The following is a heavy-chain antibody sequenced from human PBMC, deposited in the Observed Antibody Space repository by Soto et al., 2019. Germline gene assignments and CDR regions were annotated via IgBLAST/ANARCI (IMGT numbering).Heavy chain of an antibody. CDR3: AHRDYHCSGWALDS. D-gene: IGHD6-19*01. J-gene: IGHJ4*02. Sequence: QVQLVQSGAEVKKPGSSVKISCKASGGTFRSFVISWVRQASGQGLEWVGGIIRDVVTPIYAQKFQGRVTVVADESTGTGYMELSSLRSDDTAVYYCAHRDYHCSGWALDSWGQGTLVTVSS. CDR2: IIRDVVTP. CDR1: GGTFRSFV. V-gene: IGHV1-69*12.